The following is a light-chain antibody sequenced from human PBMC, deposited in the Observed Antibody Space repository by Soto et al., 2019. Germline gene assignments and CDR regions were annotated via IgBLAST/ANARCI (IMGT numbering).Light chain of an antibody. CDR1: SSDVGSYNL. Sequence: QSALTQPASVSGSPGQSITISCTGTSSDVGSYNLVSWYQQHPGKAPKLMIFAVSKRPSGVSHRFSGSKSGNTASLTISGLQAEDEADYYCCSYAGSSPWVFGGGTQLTVL. V-gene: IGLV2-23*02. CDR2: AVS. J-gene: IGLJ7*01. CDR3: CSYAGSSPWV.